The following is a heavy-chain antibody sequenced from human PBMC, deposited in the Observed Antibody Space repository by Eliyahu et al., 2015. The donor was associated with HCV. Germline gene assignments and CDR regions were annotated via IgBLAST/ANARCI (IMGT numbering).Heavy chain of an antibody. J-gene: IGHJ6*02. Sequence: QLQLQESGPGLVKPSETLSLTCTVSGGSISSSRYYWGWIRQPPGXGLEWXGSIYYSGSTYYHPSLKSRVTISVDTSKNQFSLKLSSVTATDTAVYYCARHGRDRVGDSGGSWGLLSVVLYYYGMDVWGQGTTVTVSS. CDR1: GGSISSSRYY. D-gene: IGHD2-15*01. CDR3: ARHGRDRVGDSGGSWGLLSVVLYYYGMDV. V-gene: IGHV4-39*01. CDR2: IYYSGST.